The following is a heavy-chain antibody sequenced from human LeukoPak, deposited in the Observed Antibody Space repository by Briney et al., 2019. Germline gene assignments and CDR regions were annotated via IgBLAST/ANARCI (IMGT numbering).Heavy chain of an antibody. V-gene: IGHV3-23*01. CDR3: ATDPGHIGYSNTWYGSYFAY. J-gene: IGHJ4*02. CDR2: ISGPGGST. CDR1: GFTFSGYV. Sequence: GGSLRLSCAASGFTFSGYVMSWVRQAPGKGLEWVSGISGPGGSTSYADSVKGRFTISRDISKNTLFLQLNSLRAQDTAIYYCATDPGHIGYSNTWYGSYFAYWGQGTLVTVSS. D-gene: IGHD6-13*01.